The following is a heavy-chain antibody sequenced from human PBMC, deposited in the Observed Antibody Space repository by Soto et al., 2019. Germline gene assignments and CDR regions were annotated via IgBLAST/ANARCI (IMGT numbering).Heavy chain of an antibody. J-gene: IGHJ5*02. V-gene: IGHV1-69*06. CDR1: GGTFSSYA. CDR2: IIPIFGTA. CDR3: ARGMCGGDCCLLP. Sequence: GASVKVSCKASGGTFSSYAISWVRQAPGQGPEWMGGIIPIFGTANYAQKFQGRVTITADKSTSTAYMELSSLRSEDTAVYYCARGMCGGDCCLLPWGQGTLVTAPS. D-gene: IGHD2-21*02.